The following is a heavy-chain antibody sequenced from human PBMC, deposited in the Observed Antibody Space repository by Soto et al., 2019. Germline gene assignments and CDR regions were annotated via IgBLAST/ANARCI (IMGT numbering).Heavy chain of an antibody. Sequence: QVQLVQSGAEVKKPGSSVKVSCKASGGTFSSYAISWVRQAPVQWLEWMGGIIPIFGTANYAQKFQGRVTITADKSTSTAYMELSSLRSEDTAVYYCATPRGLQLWFPFDYWGQGTLVTVSS. CDR2: IIPIFGTA. D-gene: IGHD5-18*01. J-gene: IGHJ4*02. CDR3: ATPRGLQLWFPFDY. V-gene: IGHV1-69*06. CDR1: GGTFSSYA.